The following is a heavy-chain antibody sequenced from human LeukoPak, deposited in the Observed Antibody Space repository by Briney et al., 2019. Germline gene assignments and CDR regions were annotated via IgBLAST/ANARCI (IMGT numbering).Heavy chain of an antibody. Sequence: PSETLSLTCTVSDDSITLYYWTWIRQPPGKGLEWIGYVDHTGSTNFNPSLNGRVTISRDTSKNHFSLRLRSVTAADTAVYYCARGNGSYSPWGQGTLVTVSS. D-gene: IGHD1-26*01. CDR2: VDHTGST. CDR1: DDSITLYY. V-gene: IGHV4-59*01. J-gene: IGHJ5*02. CDR3: ARGNGSYSP.